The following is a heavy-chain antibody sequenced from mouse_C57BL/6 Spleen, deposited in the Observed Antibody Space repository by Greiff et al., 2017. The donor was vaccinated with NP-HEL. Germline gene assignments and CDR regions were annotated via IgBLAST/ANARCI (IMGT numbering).Heavy chain of an antibody. Sequence: VKLVESGAELVKPGASVKISCKASGYAFSSYWMNWVKQRPGKGLEWIGQIYPGDGDTNYNGKFKGKATLTADKSSSTAYMQLSSLTSEDSAVYFCARCGNALGGFAYWGQGTLVTVSA. CDR1: GYAFSSYW. CDR3: ARCGNALGGFAY. CDR2: IYPGDGDT. J-gene: IGHJ3*01. V-gene: IGHV1-80*01. D-gene: IGHD4-1*01.